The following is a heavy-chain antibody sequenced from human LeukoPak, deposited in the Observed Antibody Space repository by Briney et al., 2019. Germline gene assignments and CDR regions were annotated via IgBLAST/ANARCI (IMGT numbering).Heavy chain of an antibody. CDR3: AFAGTMVRGVPRAFDY. D-gene: IGHD3-10*01. CDR2: ISSSGSTI. Sequence: PGGSLRLSCAASGFTFSSYEMNWVRQAPGKGLEWVSYISSSGSTIYYADSVKGRFTISRDNAKNSLYLQMNSLRAEDTAVYYCAFAGTMVRGVPRAFDYWGQGTLVTVSS. CDR1: GFTFSSYE. V-gene: IGHV3-48*03. J-gene: IGHJ4*02.